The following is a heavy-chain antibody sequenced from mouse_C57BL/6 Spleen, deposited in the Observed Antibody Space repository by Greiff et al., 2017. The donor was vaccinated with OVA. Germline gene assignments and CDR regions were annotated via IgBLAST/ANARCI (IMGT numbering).Heavy chain of an antibody. V-gene: IGHV10-1*01. Sequence: EVQLVESGGGLVQPKGSLKLSCAASGFSFNTYAMNWVRQAPGKGLEWVARLRSKSNNYATYYADSVKDRFTISRDDSESMLYLQMNNLKTEDTAMYYCVRDYYCSSYGWYFDVWGTGTTVTVSS. CDR1: GFSFNTYA. D-gene: IGHD1-1*01. CDR3: VRDYYCSSYGWYFDV. CDR2: LRSKSNNYAT. J-gene: IGHJ1*03.